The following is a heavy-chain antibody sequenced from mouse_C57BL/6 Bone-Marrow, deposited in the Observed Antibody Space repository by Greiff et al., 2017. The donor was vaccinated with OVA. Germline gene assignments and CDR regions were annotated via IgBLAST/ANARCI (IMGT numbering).Heavy chain of an antibody. J-gene: IGHJ2*01. CDR3: AATVVATNYFDY. CDR2: ISSGSSTI. V-gene: IGHV5-17*01. D-gene: IGHD1-1*01. CDR1: GFTFSDYG. Sequence: EVQRVESGGGLVKPGGSLKLSCAASGFTFSDYGMHWVRQAPEKGLEWVAYISSGSSTIYYADTVKGRFTISRDNAKNTLFLQMTSLRSEDTAMYYCAATVVATNYFDYWGQGTTLTVSS.